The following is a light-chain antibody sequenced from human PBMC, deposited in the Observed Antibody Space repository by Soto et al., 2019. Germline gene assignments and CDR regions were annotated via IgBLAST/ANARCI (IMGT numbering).Light chain of an antibody. Sequence: EIVMTQSPSTLSISPFEIATLSCCSSQSICINLAWYHQRPGQGPRLLIYDASTRATGIPARFSGSGSGTDFTLTISSLQSEDFAVYYCQQYKNWLRWTFGQGTKV. CDR2: DAS. J-gene: IGKJ1*01. V-gene: IGKV3-15*01. CDR3: QQYKNWLRWT. CDR1: QSICIN.